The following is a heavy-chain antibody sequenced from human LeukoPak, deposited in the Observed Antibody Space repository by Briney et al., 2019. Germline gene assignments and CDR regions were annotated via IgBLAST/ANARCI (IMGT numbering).Heavy chain of an antibody. Sequence: SETLSLTCTVSGGSISSYYWSWIRPPAGKGLEWIGRIYTSGSTNYNPSLKSRVTMSVDTSKNQFSLKLSSVTAADTAVYYCARSSSYGPYFDYWGQGTLVTVSS. J-gene: IGHJ4*02. CDR1: GGSISSYY. V-gene: IGHV4-4*07. D-gene: IGHD5-18*01. CDR2: IYTSGST. CDR3: ARSSSYGPYFDY.